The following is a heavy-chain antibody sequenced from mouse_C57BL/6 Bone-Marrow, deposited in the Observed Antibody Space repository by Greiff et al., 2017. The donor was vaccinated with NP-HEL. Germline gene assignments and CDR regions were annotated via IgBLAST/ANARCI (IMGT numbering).Heavy chain of an antibody. D-gene: IGHD1-1*01. Sequence: VQLQQSGPELVKPGASVKISCKASGYSFTGYYMNWVKQSPEKSLEWIGETNPSTGGTTYNQKFKAKATLTVDKSSSTAYMQLKSLTSEDSAVYYCARNLYYYGSRTWFAYWGQGTLVTVSA. CDR1: GYSFTGYY. CDR3: ARNLYYYGSRTWFAY. J-gene: IGHJ3*01. V-gene: IGHV1-42*01. CDR2: TNPSTGGT.